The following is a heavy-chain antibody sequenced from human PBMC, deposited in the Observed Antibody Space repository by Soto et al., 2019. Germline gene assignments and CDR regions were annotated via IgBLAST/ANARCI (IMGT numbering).Heavy chain of an antibody. CDR1: GFTFSGYW. CDR3: ARDRTRHAY. V-gene: IGHV3-7*05. CDR2: IKSDGSER. J-gene: IGHJ4*02. Sequence: EVQLVESGGGLVQPGGSLRLSCAASGFTFSGYWMTWVRQAPGKGLEWVANIKSDGSERYYVDSVKGRFTISRDNSLYLQMTSLRAEDTAVYYCARDRTRHAYWGQGTLVTVSS.